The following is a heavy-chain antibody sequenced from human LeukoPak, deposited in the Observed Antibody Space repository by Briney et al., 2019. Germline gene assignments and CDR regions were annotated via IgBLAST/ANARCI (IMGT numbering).Heavy chain of an antibody. CDR3: TTVVSLWFGEFDY. Sequence: GGSLRLSCAASGFTFSNAWMSWVRQAPGKGLEWVGRIKSKTDGGTTDYAAPVKGRFTISRDDSKNTLYLQMNSLKTEDTAVYYCTTVVSLWFGEFDYWGQGTLVTVSS. V-gene: IGHV3-15*01. J-gene: IGHJ4*02. CDR1: GFTFSNAW. D-gene: IGHD3-10*01. CDR2: IKSKTDGGTT.